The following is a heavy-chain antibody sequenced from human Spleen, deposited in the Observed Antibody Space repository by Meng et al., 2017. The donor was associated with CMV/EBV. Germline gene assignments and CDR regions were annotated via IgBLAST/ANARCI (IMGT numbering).Heavy chain of an antibody. V-gene: IGHV4-34*01. CDR2: INHSGST. Sequence: SETLSLTCAVYGGSFSGYYWSWIRQPPGKGLEWIGEINHSGSTNYNPSLKSRVTISVDTSRNQFSLKLRSVTAADTAVYYCATVRAATSCYRGSCSGYYFDYWGQGTLVTVSS. D-gene: IGHD2-2*02. J-gene: IGHJ4*02. CDR3: ATVRAATSCYRGSCSGYYFDY. CDR1: GGSFSGYY.